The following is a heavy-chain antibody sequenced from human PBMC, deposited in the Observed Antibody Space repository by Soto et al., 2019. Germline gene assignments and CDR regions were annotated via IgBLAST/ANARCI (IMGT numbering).Heavy chain of an antibody. D-gene: IGHD1-1*01. CDR1: GFTFSSYA. V-gene: IGHV3-23*01. CDR2: ISGSSGST. Sequence: GGSLRLSCAASGFTFSSYAMSWVRQAPGKGLEGVSAISGSSGSTYYADFVKGRFTISRDNSKNTLYLQMSSLRAEDTAVYYCAKCDWNDYYFDYWGQGPLVTVSS. J-gene: IGHJ4*02. CDR3: AKCDWNDYYFDY.